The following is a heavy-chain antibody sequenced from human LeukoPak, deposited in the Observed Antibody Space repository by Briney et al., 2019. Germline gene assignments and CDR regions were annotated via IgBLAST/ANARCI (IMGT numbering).Heavy chain of an antibody. D-gene: IGHD3-22*01. V-gene: IGHV3-23*01. Sequence: PGGSLRLSCAASGFTFSSYAMSWVRQAPGKGLEWVSAISGSGGSTYYADSVKGRFTISRDNSKNTLYLQMNSLRAEDTAVYYCAKEGCYYDSSGYYYFDYWGQGTLVTVSS. CDR2: ISGSGGST. J-gene: IGHJ4*02. CDR3: AKEGCYYDSSGYYYFDY. CDR1: GFTFSSYA.